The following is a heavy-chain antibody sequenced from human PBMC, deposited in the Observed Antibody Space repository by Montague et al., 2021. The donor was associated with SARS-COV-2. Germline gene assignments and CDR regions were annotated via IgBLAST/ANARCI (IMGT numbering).Heavy chain of an antibody. J-gene: IGHJ6*02. CDR1: GDSVSSNSAT. CDR3: TSGREGNYNVMDD. V-gene: IGHV6-1*01. CDR2: TYYRSKWYN. D-gene: IGHD1-1*01. Sequence: CAISGDSVSSNSATRNWVSQTPARCLDWLGWTYYRSKWYNDYAVSVRGRVTINPDTSKNQFSLQLNSVTPEDTAIYYCTSGREGNYNVMDDWGQGTTVTVSS.